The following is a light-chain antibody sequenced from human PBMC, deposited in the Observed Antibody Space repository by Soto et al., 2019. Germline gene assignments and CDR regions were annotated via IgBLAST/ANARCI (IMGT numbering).Light chain of an antibody. CDR2: GNN. Sequence: QAVVTQPPSVSGAPGQRVTISCTGSSSNIGAGYDVHWYQQLPRTAPKLLIYGNNNRPSGVPDRFSGSKSGTSASLAITGLQAEDEADYYCQSYDSSLSGYVFGTGTKLTVL. V-gene: IGLV1-40*01. CDR3: QSYDSSLSGYV. CDR1: SSNIGAGYD. J-gene: IGLJ1*01.